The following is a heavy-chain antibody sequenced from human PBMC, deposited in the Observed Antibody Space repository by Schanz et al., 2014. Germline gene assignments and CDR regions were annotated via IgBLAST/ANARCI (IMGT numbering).Heavy chain of an antibody. CDR2: IGNGGVTI. D-gene: IGHD6-19*01. J-gene: IGHJ4*02. Sequence: VQLLESGGGLVKPGGSLRLSCTASGFPFSDYFMAWIRQPPGRGLEWVSYIGNGGVTIYYADSVKGRFTISRDNAKSSLYLQMNSLRVEDTAVYYCAASSGWHPSTDYWGQGTLVIVSS. CDR1: GFPFSDYF. CDR3: AASSGWHPSTDY. V-gene: IGHV3-11*01.